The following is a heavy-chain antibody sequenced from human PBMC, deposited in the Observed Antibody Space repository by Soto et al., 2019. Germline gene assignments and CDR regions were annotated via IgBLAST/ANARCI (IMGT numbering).Heavy chain of an antibody. CDR2: INHSGST. CDR1: GGSFSGYY. Sequence: QVQLQQWGAGLLKPSETLSLTCAVYGGSFSGYYWSWIRQPPGKGLEWIGEINHSGSTNYNPSLKRRVTISVDTSKNQFSLKLSSVTAADTAVYYCARGGDSSSSGFDPWGQGTLVTVSS. D-gene: IGHD6-6*01. V-gene: IGHV4-34*01. J-gene: IGHJ5*02. CDR3: ARGGDSSSSGFDP.